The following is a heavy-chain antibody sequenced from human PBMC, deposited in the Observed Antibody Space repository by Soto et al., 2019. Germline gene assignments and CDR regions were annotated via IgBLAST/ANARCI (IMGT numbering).Heavy chain of an antibody. V-gene: IGHV3-11*01. CDR3: ARDRWEGNSNAFDI. Sequence: GGSLRLSCAASGFTFSDYYMSWIRQAPGKGLEWVSYISSSGSTIYYADSVKGRFTISRDNAKNALYLQMNSLRAEDTAVYYCARDRWEGNSNAFDIWGQGTMVTVSS. CDR2: ISSSGSTI. D-gene: IGHD1-26*01. J-gene: IGHJ3*02. CDR1: GFTFSDYY.